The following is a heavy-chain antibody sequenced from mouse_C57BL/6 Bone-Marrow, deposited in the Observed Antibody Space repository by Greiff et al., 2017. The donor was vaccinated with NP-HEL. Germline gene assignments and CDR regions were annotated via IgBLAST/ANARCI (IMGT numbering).Heavy chain of an antibody. Sequence: VQLQQSGAELVRPGASVTLSCKASGYTFTDYEMHWVKQTPVHGLEWIGAIDPETGGTAYNQKFKGKAILTADKSSSTAYMELRSLTSEDSAVYYCTRLWDYDGFADWGKGTLVTVSA. CDR1: GYTFTDYE. D-gene: IGHD2-4*01. V-gene: IGHV1-15*01. J-gene: IGHJ3*01. CDR2: IDPETGGT. CDR3: TRLWDYDGFAD.